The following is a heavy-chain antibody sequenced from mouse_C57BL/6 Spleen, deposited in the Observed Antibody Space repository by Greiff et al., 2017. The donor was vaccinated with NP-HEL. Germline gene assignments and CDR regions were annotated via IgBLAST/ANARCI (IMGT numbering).Heavy chain of an antibody. D-gene: IGHD1-3*01. CDR1: GFNIKDDY. Sequence: EVQLQQSGAELVRPGASVKLSCTASGFNIKDDYMHWVKQRPEQGLEWIGWIDPENGDTEYASKFQGKATITADTSSNTAYLQLSSLTSEDTAVYYCTTLNGGGFAYWGQGTLVTVSA. CDR3: TTLNGGGFAY. CDR2: IDPENGDT. V-gene: IGHV14-4*01. J-gene: IGHJ3*01.